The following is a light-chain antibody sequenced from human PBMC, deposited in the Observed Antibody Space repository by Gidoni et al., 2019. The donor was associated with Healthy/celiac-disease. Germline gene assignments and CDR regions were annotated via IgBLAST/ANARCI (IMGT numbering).Light chain of an antibody. CDR2: KAS. Sequence: DIQMTQSPSTLSASVGDRVTITCRASQSISSWLAWYQQKPGKAPELLIYKASRLESGVPSRFIGSGAGTEFTLTISSLQPDDFATYYCQQYNSYSPWTFGQGTKVEIK. CDR3: QQYNSYSPWT. CDR1: QSISSW. V-gene: IGKV1-5*03. J-gene: IGKJ1*01.